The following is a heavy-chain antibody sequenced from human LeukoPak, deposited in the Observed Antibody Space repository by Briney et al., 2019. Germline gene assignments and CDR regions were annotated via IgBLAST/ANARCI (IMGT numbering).Heavy chain of an antibody. CDR1: GFTFSSYA. CDR2: ISYVESNE. J-gene: IGHJ4*02. D-gene: IGHD6-13*01. CDR3: ARWGGGIQSDSSSRFKAFDY. Sequence: GGSLRLSCAASGFTFSSYAMHWVRQAPGKGPEWVAVISYVESNEYYADYVKGRFTISRDNSRNTLYLQMNSLRPEDTAVYYCARWGGGIQSDSSSRFKAFDYWGQGTLVTVSS. V-gene: IGHV3-30*04.